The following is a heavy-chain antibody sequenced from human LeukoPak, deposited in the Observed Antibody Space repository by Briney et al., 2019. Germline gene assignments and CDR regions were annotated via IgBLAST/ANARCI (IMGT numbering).Heavy chain of an antibody. Sequence: KPSETLSLTCTVSGGSISSYYWSWIRQPPGKGLEWIGYIYYSGSTNYNPSLKSRVTISVDTTKNQFSLKLSSVTAADTAVYYCAREEVPAAPGAYDAFDIWGQGTMVTVSS. V-gene: IGHV4-59*12. CDR2: IYYSGST. D-gene: IGHD2-2*01. CDR3: AREEVPAAPGAYDAFDI. CDR1: GGSISSYY. J-gene: IGHJ3*02.